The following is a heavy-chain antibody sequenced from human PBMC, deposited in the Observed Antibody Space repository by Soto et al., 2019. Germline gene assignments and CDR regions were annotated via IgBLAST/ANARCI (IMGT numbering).Heavy chain of an antibody. V-gene: IGHV4-39*01. CDR3: ARTLGYCSSTSCYAAFDI. Sequence: QLQLQESGPGLVKPSETLSLTCTVSGGSISSSSYYWGWIRQPPGKGLEWIGSIYYSGSTYYNPSLKSRVTISVDTSKNRFSLKLSSVTAADTAVYYCARTLGYCSSTSCYAAFDIWGQGTMVTVSS. CDR2: IYYSGST. D-gene: IGHD2-2*01. J-gene: IGHJ3*02. CDR1: GGSISSSSYY.